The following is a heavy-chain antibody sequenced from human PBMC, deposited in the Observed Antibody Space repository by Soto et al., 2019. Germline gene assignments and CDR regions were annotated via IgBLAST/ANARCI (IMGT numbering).Heavy chain of an antibody. D-gene: IGHD3-9*01. CDR1: GFTFSSYG. V-gene: IGHV3-30*18. Sequence: TGGSLRLSCAASGFTFSSYGMHRVRQAPGKGLEWVAVISYDGSNKYYADSVKGRFTISRDNSKNTLYLQMNSLRAEDTAVYYCAKGQTGLRYFDWLLSEPYNWFDPWGQGTLVTVSS. J-gene: IGHJ5*02. CDR3: AKGQTGLRYFDWLLSEPYNWFDP. CDR2: ISYDGSNK.